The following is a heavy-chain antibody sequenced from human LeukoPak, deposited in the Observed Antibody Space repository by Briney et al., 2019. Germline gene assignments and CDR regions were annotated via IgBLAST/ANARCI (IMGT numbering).Heavy chain of an antibody. CDR2: ISGSGGST. J-gene: IGHJ6*02. D-gene: IGHD1-26*01. Sequence: QAGGSLRLSCAASGFTFSSYAMSWVRQAPGKGLEWVSAISGSGGSTYYADSVKGRFTISRDNAKNSLYLQMNSLRAEDTAVYYCASDSGSYYPYGMDVWGQGTTVTVSS. CDR3: ASDSGSYYPYGMDV. V-gene: IGHV3-23*01. CDR1: GFTFSSYA.